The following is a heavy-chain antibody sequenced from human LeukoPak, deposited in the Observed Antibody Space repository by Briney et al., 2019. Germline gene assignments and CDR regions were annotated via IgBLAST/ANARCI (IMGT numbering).Heavy chain of an antibody. CDR2: ISAYNGNT. CDR1: GYTFTSYG. D-gene: IGHD5-18*01. CDR3: ARDLYSRGDTAMSLDY. Sequence: GASVKVSYKASGYTFTSYGISWVRQAPGQGLEWMGWISAYNGNTNYAQKLQGRVTMTTDTSTSAAYMELRSLRSDDTAVYYCARDLYSRGDTAMSLDYWGQGTLVTVSS. J-gene: IGHJ4*02. V-gene: IGHV1-18*01.